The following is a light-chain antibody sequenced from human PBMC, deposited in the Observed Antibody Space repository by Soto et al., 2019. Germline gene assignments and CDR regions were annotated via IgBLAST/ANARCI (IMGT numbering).Light chain of an antibody. CDR2: EDN. CDR3: QSYDSSTVV. J-gene: IGLJ2*01. V-gene: IGLV6-57*01. CDR1: SGSIASNY. Sequence: NFMLTQPHSVSESTGKTVTISCTRSSGSIASNYVQWYQQRPGSSPTTVIYEDNQRPSGVPDRFSGSIDSSSNSASLTISGLKTEVEADYYCQSYDSSTVVFGGGTKLTVL.